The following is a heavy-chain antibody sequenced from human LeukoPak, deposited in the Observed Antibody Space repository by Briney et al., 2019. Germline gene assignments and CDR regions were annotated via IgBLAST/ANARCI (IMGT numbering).Heavy chain of an antibody. CDR1: GFIFSSYA. Sequence: PGGSLRLSCAASGFIFSSYAMSWVRQAPGKGLEWVLAISGSGGSTYYADSVKGRFTISRDNSKNTLYLQMNSLRAEDTAVYYCAKDLGLTTVTTVLSWGQGTLVTVSS. CDR3: AKDLGLTTVTTVLS. J-gene: IGHJ5*02. CDR2: ISGSGGST. V-gene: IGHV3-23*01. D-gene: IGHD4-11*01.